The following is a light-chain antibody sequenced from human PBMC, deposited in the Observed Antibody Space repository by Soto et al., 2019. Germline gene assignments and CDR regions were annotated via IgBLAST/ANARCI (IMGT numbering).Light chain of an antibody. CDR1: SSDVGRYNY. V-gene: IGLV2-14*01. CDR3: SSYTSRTSVV. J-gene: IGLJ2*01. Sequence: QSALTQPASVSGSPGQSITISCTGTSSDVGRYNYVSWYQQYPGKAPKLIIFEVSIRPSGVSNRFSGSKSGTTASLTISGLQIEDEADYYCSSYTSRTSVVFGGGTTLTVL. CDR2: EVS.